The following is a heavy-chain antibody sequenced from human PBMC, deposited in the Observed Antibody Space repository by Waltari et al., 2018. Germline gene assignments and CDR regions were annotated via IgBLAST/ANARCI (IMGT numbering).Heavy chain of an antibody. CDR3: ARVAKLEPSL. Sequence: EVQLVESGGGLVKPGGSLRLSCAASGFSFSTFSMHWVRQAPGKGREWVSYISRHSIYIFYAESVKGRFTISRDKAETSLYLEMNSLRAEDTAVYYCARVAKLEPSLWGQGTLVTVSS. CDR2: ISRHSIYI. J-gene: IGHJ4*02. CDR1: GFSFSTFS. D-gene: IGHD1-1*01. V-gene: IGHV3-21*02.